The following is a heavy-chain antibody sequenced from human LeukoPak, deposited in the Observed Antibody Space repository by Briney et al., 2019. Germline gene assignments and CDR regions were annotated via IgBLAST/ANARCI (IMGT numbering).Heavy chain of an antibody. CDR1: GYTFTSYG. Sequence: ASVKVSCKASGYTFTSYGISWVRQAAGQGLEWMGWISPYNGNTNYAQNLQGRVTMTTDTYTRTAHMELRSLRSEDTAVYYCARGLRGYYDTGGYTWDAFNIWGQGTMVTVSS. CDR3: ARGLRGYYDTGGYTWDAFNI. J-gene: IGHJ3*02. CDR2: ISPYNGNT. D-gene: IGHD3-22*01. V-gene: IGHV1-18*01.